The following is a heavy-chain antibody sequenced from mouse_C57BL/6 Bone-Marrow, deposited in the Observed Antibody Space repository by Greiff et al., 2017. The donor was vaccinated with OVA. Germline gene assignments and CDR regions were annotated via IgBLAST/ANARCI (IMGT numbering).Heavy chain of an antibody. D-gene: IGHD4-1*01. CDR3: GRVLGLWYFDV. J-gene: IGHJ1*03. CDR1: GYTFTSYW. CDR2: IHPNSGST. V-gene: IGHV1-64*01. Sequence: QVQLQQPGAELVKPGASVKLSCKASGYTFTSYWMHWVKQRPGQGLEWIGMIHPNSGSTNYNEKFKSKATLTVDKSSSTAYMQLSSLTSEDSAVYYCGRVLGLWYFDVWGTGTTVTVSS.